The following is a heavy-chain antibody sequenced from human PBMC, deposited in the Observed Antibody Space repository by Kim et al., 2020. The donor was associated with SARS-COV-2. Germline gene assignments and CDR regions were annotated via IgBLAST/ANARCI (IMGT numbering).Heavy chain of an antibody. J-gene: IGHJ6*02. CDR1: EFTFSSHA. CDR3: VKGESTSGSYHDDYYYGLDL. D-gene: IGHD3-10*01. Sequence: GGSLRLSCLASEFTFSSHAMHWVRQAPGKGLEYLSGISSRGDSVYYIESVRGRFTISRDNSENKMYLQLSSVRTDDTAIYYCVKGESTSGSYHDDYYYGLDLWGQGTTVTVSS. V-gene: IGHV3-64D*06. CDR2: ISSRGDSV.